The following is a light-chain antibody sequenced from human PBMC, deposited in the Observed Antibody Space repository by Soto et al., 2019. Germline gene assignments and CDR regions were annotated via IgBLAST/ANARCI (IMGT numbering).Light chain of an antibody. V-gene: IGKV1-5*03. CDR3: QQYYTYPWS. CDR1: DSIRSW. Sequence: DIQMTQSPSTLSASVGDRVTITCRASDSIRSWLAWYQQKPGKVPRLLIYRASALESGVPSRFSGGNSGTEFTLTISSLQPDDFAAYYCQQYYTYPWSFGPGTKVEIK. J-gene: IGKJ1*01. CDR2: RAS.